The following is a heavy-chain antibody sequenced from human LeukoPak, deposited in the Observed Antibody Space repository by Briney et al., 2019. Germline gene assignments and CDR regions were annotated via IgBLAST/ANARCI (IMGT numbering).Heavy chain of an antibody. D-gene: IGHD1-26*01. Sequence: SETLSLTCTVSGGSISSYYWSWLRQPAGKGLEWIGRIYTSGSTNYNPSLKSRVTMSVDTSKNQFSLKLSSVTAADTAVYYCARDSGSYYRAEYFQHWGQGTLVTVSS. CDR2: IYTSGST. J-gene: IGHJ1*01. CDR1: GGSISSYY. CDR3: ARDSGSYYRAEYFQH. V-gene: IGHV4-4*07.